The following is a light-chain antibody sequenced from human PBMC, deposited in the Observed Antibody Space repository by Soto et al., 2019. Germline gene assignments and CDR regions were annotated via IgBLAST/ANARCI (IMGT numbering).Light chain of an antibody. Sequence: DIPMTQSPSSLSASVGDRVTITCRASQSISSYLNWYQQKPGKAPKLLIYAASSLQSGVPSRFSGSGFGTDFTLTISSLQPEDFATYYCQQSYSTLALTFGGGTKVEIK. J-gene: IGKJ4*01. V-gene: IGKV1-39*01. CDR3: QQSYSTLALT. CDR1: QSISSY. CDR2: AAS.